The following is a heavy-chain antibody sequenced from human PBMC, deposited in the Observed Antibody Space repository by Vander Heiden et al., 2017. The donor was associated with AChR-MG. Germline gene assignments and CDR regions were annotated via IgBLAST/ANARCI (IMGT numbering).Heavy chain of an antibody. CDR1: GFPLSSYW. CDR3: ARPGVMAPTGMDV. Sequence: EVQLVESGGGLVQPGGSLRLSCAASGFPLSSYWMHWVRQAPGKGLVWVSRINSDGSSTSYADSVKGRFTISRDNAKNTLYLQMNSLRAEDTAVYYCARPGVMAPTGMDVWGQGTTVTVSS. D-gene: IGHD2-8*01. CDR2: INSDGSST. J-gene: IGHJ6*02. V-gene: IGHV3-74*01.